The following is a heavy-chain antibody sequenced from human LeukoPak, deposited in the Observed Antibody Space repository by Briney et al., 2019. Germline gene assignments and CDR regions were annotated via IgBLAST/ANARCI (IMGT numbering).Heavy chain of an antibody. CDR1: GFNFSSYS. CDR3: ARGPYDSSGYYYVVYFQH. CDR2: ISSSSSYI. D-gene: IGHD3-22*01. J-gene: IGHJ1*01. Sequence: GGSLRLSYAASGFNFSSYSMNWVRQAPGKGLEWVSSISSSSSYIYYADSVKGRFTISRDNAKNSLYLQMNSLRAEDTAVYYCARGPYDSSGYYYVVYFQHWGQGTLVTVSS. V-gene: IGHV3-21*01.